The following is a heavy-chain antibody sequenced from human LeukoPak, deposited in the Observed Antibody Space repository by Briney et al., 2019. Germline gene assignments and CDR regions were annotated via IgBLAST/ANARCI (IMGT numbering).Heavy chain of an antibody. D-gene: IGHD3-22*01. V-gene: IGHV3-23*01. J-gene: IGHJ4*02. CDR1: GFTFSSYA. CDR2: ISGSGGST. CDR3: ARRASYDGTIFYFDY. Sequence: GGSLRLSCAASGFTFSSYAMSWVRQAPGKGLEWVSTISGSGGSTYYADSVKGRLTISRDNSKNTLYPQMNSLRAEDTAVYYCARRASYDGTIFYFDYWGLGTLVTVSS.